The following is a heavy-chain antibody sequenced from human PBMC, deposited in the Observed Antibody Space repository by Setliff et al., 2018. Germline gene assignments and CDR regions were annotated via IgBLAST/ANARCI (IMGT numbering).Heavy chain of an antibody. D-gene: IGHD1-7*01. CDR1: GYTFLSYG. V-gene: IGHV1-18*01. Sequence: ASVKVSCKAAGYTFLSYGLSWVGQAPGQGLEWMGWISAYTGKTDYAQNFQGRVTVTTDTSTSTAYMELRSLTSEDTAVYYCARNALTGTTRKYYYYMDVWGQGTMVTVSS. CDR3: ARNALTGTTRKYYYYMDV. CDR2: ISAYTGKT. J-gene: IGHJ6*03.